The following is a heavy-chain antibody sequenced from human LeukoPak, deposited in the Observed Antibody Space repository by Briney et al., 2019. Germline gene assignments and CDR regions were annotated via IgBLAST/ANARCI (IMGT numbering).Heavy chain of an antibody. CDR2: IIPIFGTA. CDR3: ARFYYYDTTGYPYYYMDV. D-gene: IGHD3-22*01. Sequence: GASVKVSCKASGGTFSSYAISWVRQAPGQGLEWMGGIIPIFGTANYAQKFQGRVTITADESTSTAYMELSSLRSEDTAVYYCARFYYYDTTGYPYYYMDVWGKGTTVTVSS. J-gene: IGHJ6*03. CDR1: GGTFSSYA. V-gene: IGHV1-69*01.